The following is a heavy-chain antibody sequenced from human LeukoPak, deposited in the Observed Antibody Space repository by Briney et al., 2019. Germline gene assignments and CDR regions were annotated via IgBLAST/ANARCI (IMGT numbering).Heavy chain of an antibody. V-gene: IGHV3-48*04. D-gene: IGHD3-9*01. J-gene: IGHJ6*02. Sequence: GGSLRLSCAASGFTFSSYWMSWVRQAPGKGLDWLSYISSGSSTIYYADSVKGRFTISRDNTKKTLYLEMNSLRAEDTAVYFCARVAHFDRGMDVWGQGTTVTVSS. CDR1: GFTFSSYW. CDR3: ARVAHFDRGMDV. CDR2: ISSGSSTI.